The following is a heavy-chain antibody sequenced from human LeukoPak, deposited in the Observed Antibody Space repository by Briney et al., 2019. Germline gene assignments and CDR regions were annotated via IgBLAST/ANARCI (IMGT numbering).Heavy chain of an antibody. CDR3: AKGVKGWTSFDY. CDR2: ISVSGGST. D-gene: IGHD2-15*01. CDR1: GFSFRSYD. V-gene: IGHV3-23*01. J-gene: IGHJ4*02. Sequence: GGSLRLSCAASGFSFRSYDMTWVRQAPGKGLEWVSTISVSGGSTFYADSVKGRFTISRDNSKSTLSLQMNSLRAEDTAVYYCAKGVKGWTSFDYWGQGTLVTVSS.